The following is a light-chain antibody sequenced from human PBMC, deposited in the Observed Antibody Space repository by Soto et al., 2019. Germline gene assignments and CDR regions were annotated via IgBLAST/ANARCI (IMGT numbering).Light chain of an antibody. CDR2: EVS. CDR1: SSDGGGYNY. V-gene: IGLV2-14*01. J-gene: IGLJ1*01. Sequence: QSALTQPASVSGSPGQSITISCTGTSSDGGGYNYVSWYQQHPGKAPKLMIYEVSNRPSGVSNRFSGSKSGNPASLTISGLQAEDEADYYCSSYTSSSSYVYGSGTNVTVL. CDR3: SSYTSSSSYV.